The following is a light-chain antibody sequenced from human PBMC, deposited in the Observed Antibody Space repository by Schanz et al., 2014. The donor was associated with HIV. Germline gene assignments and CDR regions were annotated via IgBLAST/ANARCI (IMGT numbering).Light chain of an antibody. V-gene: IGKV3-20*01. CDR1: QIISTS. CDR3: HLYGRS. J-gene: IGKJ3*01. Sequence: EAVLTQSPATLSAYPGERVTLSCRTTQIISTSLAWYQQRPGQPPRLLIYGASRRATGIPDRFSGGGSGTEFTLTISRLEPEDFAVYYCHLYGRSFGPGTKVDIK. CDR2: GAS.